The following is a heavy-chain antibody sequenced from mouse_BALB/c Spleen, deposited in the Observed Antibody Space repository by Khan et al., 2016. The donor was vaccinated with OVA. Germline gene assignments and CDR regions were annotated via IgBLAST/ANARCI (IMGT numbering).Heavy chain of an antibody. CDR2: INPHIGET. Sequence: EVQLQQSGPELVKPGASVKISCKASGYSFTGYFIHWVMQSHGKSLEWIGRINPHIGETFYNQKFRGKATLNVDESSSTAHMELRSLASDDSAVYFCARIYGSDFDYWGQGTTLTVSS. D-gene: IGHD1-1*01. CDR3: ARIYGSDFDY. CDR1: GYSFTGYF. V-gene: IGHV1-20*02. J-gene: IGHJ2*01.